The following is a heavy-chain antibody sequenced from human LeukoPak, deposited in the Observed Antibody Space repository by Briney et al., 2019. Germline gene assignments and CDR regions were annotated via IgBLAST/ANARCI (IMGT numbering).Heavy chain of an antibody. CDR1: GFTFSSYA. J-gene: IGHJ4*02. D-gene: IGHD5-12*01. V-gene: IGHV3-23*01. CDR3: AKLDSGYDGGGFDY. CDR2: ISGSGGST. Sequence: GGSLRLSCAASGFTFSSYAMSWVRQAPGKGLEWVSAISGSGGSTYYADSVKGRFTISRDNSKNTLYLQMNSLRAEDTAVYYWAKLDSGYDGGGFDYWGQGTLVTVSS.